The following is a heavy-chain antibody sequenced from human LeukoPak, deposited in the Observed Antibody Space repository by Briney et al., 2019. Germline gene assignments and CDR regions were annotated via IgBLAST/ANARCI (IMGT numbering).Heavy chain of an antibody. CDR2: IYFTGGT. CDR3: ARAGYSTDSVFAFDI. V-gene: IGHV4-59*12. CDR1: GDSISSYC. Sequence: SETLSLNCTVAGDSISSYCWSWMRQAPGKGLEGIGYIYFTGGTDSKPSLKSRVTISVDTTTNQFSLTFSSVPAADTAVYSCARAGYSTDSVFAFDIWGQGTMVTVSS. D-gene: IGHD1-26*01. J-gene: IGHJ3*02.